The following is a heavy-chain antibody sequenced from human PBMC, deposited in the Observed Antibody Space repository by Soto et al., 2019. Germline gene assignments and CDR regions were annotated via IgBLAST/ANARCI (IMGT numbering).Heavy chain of an antibody. CDR2: IGPESGAT. J-gene: IGHJ4*02. CDR3: GRGRSGQIVIFY. CDR1: RYTFTGHY. D-gene: IGHD3-10*01. V-gene: IGHV1-2*02. Sequence: ASVKVSCKTSRYTFTGHYIHWVRQAPQQGPEWMGEIGPESGATRYAEKFRGRVTMTMDTSITTVYMKLRNLSPDDTAVYYCGRGRSGQIVIFYWGQGTPVTVSS.